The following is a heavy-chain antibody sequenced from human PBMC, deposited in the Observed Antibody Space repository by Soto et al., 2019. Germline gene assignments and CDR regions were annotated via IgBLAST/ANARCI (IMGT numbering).Heavy chain of an antibody. Sequence: SETLSLTCTVSGGSISSYYWSWIRQPPGKGLEWVGYIYYSGSTNYNPSLKGRVTISVDTSKNQFSLKLSSVTAADTAVYYCARDSGYCSSTSCFNWFDPWGQGTLVTVSS. J-gene: IGHJ5*02. V-gene: IGHV4-59*01. D-gene: IGHD2-2*01. CDR2: IYYSGST. CDR1: GGSISSYY. CDR3: ARDSGYCSSTSCFNWFDP.